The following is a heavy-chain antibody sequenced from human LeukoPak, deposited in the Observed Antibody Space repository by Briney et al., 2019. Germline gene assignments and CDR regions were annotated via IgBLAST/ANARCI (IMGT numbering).Heavy chain of an antibody. Sequence: GGSLRLSCAASGFTFTGYSMSWVRQAPGKGLEWVSAISGSGGSTYYADSVKGRFTISRDNSKNTLYLQMNSLRAEDTAVYYCARGVVVPAAILYYYYYMDVWGKGTTVTVSS. CDR3: ARGVVVPAAILYYYYYMDV. CDR1: GFTFTGYS. V-gene: IGHV3-23*01. J-gene: IGHJ6*03. CDR2: ISGSGGST. D-gene: IGHD2-2*01.